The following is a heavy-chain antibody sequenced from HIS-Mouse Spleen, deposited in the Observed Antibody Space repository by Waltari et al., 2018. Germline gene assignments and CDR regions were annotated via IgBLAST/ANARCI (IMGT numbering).Heavy chain of an antibody. J-gene: IGHJ3*02. V-gene: IGHV3-30*04. CDR2: ISYDGSNK. D-gene: IGHD1-26*01. CDR1: GFTFSSYA. CDR3: ARIPVATNAFDI. Sequence: QVQLVESGGGVVQPGRSLRLSCAASGFTFSSYAMHWVRQAPGKGLEWVAVISYDGSNKYYADSVKGRFTISRDNSKNTLYLQMNSLRAEDTAVYYCARIPVATNAFDIWGQGTMVTVSS.